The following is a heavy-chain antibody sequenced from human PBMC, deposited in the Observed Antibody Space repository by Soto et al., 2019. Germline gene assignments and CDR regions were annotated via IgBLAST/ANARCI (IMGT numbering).Heavy chain of an antibody. V-gene: IGHV4-34*01. Sequence: PSQTLSLTCPVYAEYFSHYYYHWIRHPPSKGLEWNGRLSHSGSSDNNPSLRSRVSISVDMSKNQVSLRLTCVTAAGTAVYYCARGGSSDWQVALDIWGQGTMVT. D-gene: IGHD6-19*01. CDR1: AEYFSHYY. CDR3: ARGGSSDWQVALDI. J-gene: IGHJ3*02. CDR2: LSHSGSS.